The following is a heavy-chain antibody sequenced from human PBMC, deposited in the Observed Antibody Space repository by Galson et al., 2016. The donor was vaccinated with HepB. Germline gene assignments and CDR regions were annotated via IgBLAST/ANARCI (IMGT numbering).Heavy chain of an antibody. V-gene: IGHV3-30*04. J-gene: IGHJ3*01. CDR1: GFTFSNYA. CDR2: ISYDGSNK. D-gene: IGHD4-23*01. Sequence: SLRLSCAASGFTFSNYAIHWVRQAPGKGLEWVAVISYDGSNKYYADSVKGRFIISRDNSKNTLYLQMNSLRAEDTAVYYCARDAGLALRWLHFFDPWGQGTVVTVAS. CDR3: ARDAGLALRWLHFFDP.